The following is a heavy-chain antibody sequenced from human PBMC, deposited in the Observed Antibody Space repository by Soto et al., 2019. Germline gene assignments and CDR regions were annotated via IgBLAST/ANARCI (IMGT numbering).Heavy chain of an antibody. CDR2: INTYNGNT. D-gene: IGHD3-16*01. V-gene: IGHV1-18*01. Sequence: QVQLVQSGAEVKNPGASVKVSCKASGYTFTRYGIGWARQAPGQGLEWMGWINTYNGNTNYAQNVQGRVTLTTDKSTSKAYMELRSLRSNDTAIYYCAMVDVYVTPSPQDVWGQGTTVIVSS. CDR1: GYTFTRYG. CDR3: AMVDVYVTPSPQDV. J-gene: IGHJ6*02.